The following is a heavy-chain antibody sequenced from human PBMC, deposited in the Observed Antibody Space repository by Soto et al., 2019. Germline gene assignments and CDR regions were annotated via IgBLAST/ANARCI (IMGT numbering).Heavy chain of an antibody. J-gene: IGHJ4*02. CDR2: ITPILGRA. Sequence: QVQLVQSGAALKKPGSSVKVSCKASGGTFSNYIFNWVRQAPGEGLEWMGRITPILGRANYAQKFQGRVTITEDNLTSTAYMELSSLRSEDTAMYYCAREKMDDYGGQRFFDYWGQGTLVTVSS. D-gene: IGHD4-17*01. V-gene: IGHV1-69*08. CDR3: AREKMDDYGGQRFFDY. CDR1: GGTFSNYI.